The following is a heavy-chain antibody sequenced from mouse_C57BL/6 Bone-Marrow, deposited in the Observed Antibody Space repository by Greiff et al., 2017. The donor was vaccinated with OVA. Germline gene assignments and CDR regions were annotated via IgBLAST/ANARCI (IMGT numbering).Heavy chain of an antibody. CDR3: TTRGKGMDY. CDR1: GFNIKDDY. Sequence: VQLKESGAELVRPGASVKLSCTASGFNIKDDYMHWVKQRPEQGLEWIGWIDPENGDTEYASKFQGKATITADTSSNTAYLQLSSLTSEDTAVYYCTTRGKGMDYWGQGTSVTVSS. J-gene: IGHJ4*01. CDR2: IDPENGDT. V-gene: IGHV14-4*01.